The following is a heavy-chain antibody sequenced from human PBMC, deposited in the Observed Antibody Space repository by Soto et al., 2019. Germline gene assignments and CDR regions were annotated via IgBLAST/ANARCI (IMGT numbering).Heavy chain of an antibody. CDR1: GGSFSGYY. V-gene: IGHV4-34*01. CDR2: INHSGST. D-gene: IGHD3-3*01. Sequence: QVQLQQWGAGLLKPSETLSLTCAVYGGSFSGYYWSWIRQPPGKGLEWIGEINHSGSTNYNPSLKSRVTISVDTSKNQFSLKLSSVTAADTAVYYCARGRGITIFGVGYYYYGMDVWSQGTTVTVSS. J-gene: IGHJ6*02. CDR3: ARGRGITIFGVGYYYYGMDV.